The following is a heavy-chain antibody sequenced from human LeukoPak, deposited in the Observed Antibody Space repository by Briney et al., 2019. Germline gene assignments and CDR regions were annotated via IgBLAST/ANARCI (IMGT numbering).Heavy chain of an antibody. CDR2: IYPGDSDT. D-gene: IGHD3-22*01. CDR3: AGPTGFDDSSGYYRLDY. CDR1: GYSFTSYW. V-gene: IGHV5-51*01. J-gene: IGHJ4*02. Sequence: GESLKISCKGSGYSFTSYWIGWVRQMPGKGLEWMGIIYPGDSDTRYSPSFQGQVTISADKSISTAYLQWSSLKASDTAMYYCAGPTGFDDSSGYYRLDYWGQGTLVTVSS.